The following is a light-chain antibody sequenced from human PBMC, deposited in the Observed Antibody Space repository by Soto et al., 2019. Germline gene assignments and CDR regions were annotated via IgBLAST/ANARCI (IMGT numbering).Light chain of an antibody. CDR1: QNINIF. CDR3: QQRSRWPPYT. V-gene: IGKV3-11*01. CDR2: DAS. Sequence: EIVLTQSPATLSLSPGERATLSCRASQNINIFLGWYQQKPGQGPRLPIYDASNRAPGIPARFSGSGSGTDFTLTISSLEPEDFAVYYCQQRSRWPPYTFGQGTKVEIK. J-gene: IGKJ2*01.